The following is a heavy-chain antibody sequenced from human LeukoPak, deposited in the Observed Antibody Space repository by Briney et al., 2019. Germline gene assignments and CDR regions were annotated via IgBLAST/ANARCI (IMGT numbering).Heavy chain of an antibody. CDR1: GYSFTGHY. Sequence: ASVKVSCKASGYSFTGHYMHWVRQAPGQGLEWMGWINTNTGNPTYAQGFTGRFVFSLDTSVSTAYLQISSLKAEDTAVYYCARLRGPNCSGGSCYDYWGQGTLVTVSS. J-gene: IGHJ4*02. V-gene: IGHV7-4-1*02. D-gene: IGHD2-15*01. CDR2: INTNTGNP. CDR3: ARLRGPNCSGGSCYDY.